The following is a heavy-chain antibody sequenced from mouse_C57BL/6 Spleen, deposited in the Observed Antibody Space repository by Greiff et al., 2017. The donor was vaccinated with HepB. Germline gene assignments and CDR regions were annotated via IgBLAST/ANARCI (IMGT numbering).Heavy chain of an antibody. Sequence: QVQLKQSGAELVKPGASVKLSCKASGYTFTEYTIHWVKQRSGQGLEWIGWFYPGSGSIKYNEKFKDKATLTADKSSSTVYMELSRLTSEDSAVYFCARHEGAYYSNYFPWFAYWGQGTLVTVSA. CDR3: ARHEGAYYSNYFPWFAY. J-gene: IGHJ3*01. CDR2: FYPGSGSI. CDR1: GYTFTEYT. V-gene: IGHV1-62-2*01. D-gene: IGHD2-5*01.